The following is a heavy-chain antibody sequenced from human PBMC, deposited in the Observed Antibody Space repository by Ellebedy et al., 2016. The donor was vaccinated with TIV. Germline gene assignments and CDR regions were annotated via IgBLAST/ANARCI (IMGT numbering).Heavy chain of an antibody. Sequence: PGGSLRLSCAASGFTFSGYGMHWVRQAPGKGLEWVAFIRHDESYKYHADSVEGRFTISRDNAKNSLYLQMDSLRAEDTAVYYCARTGYSSDWYASNWGQGTLVTVSS. J-gene: IGHJ4*02. CDR1: GFTFSGYG. CDR3: ARTGYSSDWYASN. V-gene: IGHV3-30*02. D-gene: IGHD6-19*01. CDR2: IRHDESYK.